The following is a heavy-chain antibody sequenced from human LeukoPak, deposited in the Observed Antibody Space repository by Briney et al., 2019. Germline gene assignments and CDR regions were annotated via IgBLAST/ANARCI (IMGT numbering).Heavy chain of an antibody. CDR2: ISGSGIST. D-gene: IGHD6-13*01. V-gene: IGHV3-23*01. CDR3: ARQSIAAADNY. J-gene: IGHJ4*02. CDR1: GFTFSSYA. Sequence: GGSLRLSCAASGFTFSSYAMSWVRQAPGKGLEWVSLISGSGISTYYADSVQGRFTISRDNSKNTLYLQMNSLRAEDTAVYYCARQSIAAADNYWGQGTLVTVSS.